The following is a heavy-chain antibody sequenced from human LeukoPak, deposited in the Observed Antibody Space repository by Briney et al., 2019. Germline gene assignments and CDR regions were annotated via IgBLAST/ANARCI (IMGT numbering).Heavy chain of an antibody. J-gene: IGHJ3*02. V-gene: IGHV3-23*01. D-gene: IGHD3-22*01. CDR1: GFTFSYCA. Sequence: GGSLRLSCAASGFTFSYCAMSWVRQAPGKGLEWVSTISGGGGSTYYADSVKGRFTISRDNSKNTLYLQMNSLRAEDTAVYYCAKDAYDGSGYYSVTGHDAFDIWGQGTMVTVSS. CDR3: AKDAYDGSGYYSVTGHDAFDI. CDR2: ISGGGGST.